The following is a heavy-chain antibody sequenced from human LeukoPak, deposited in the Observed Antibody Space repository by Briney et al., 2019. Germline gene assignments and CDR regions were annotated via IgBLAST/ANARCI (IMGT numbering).Heavy chain of an antibody. D-gene: IGHD6-13*01. Sequence: PGGSLRLSCAASGFSFNHYAMSWVRQAPGKGLEWVSSISSSSSYIYYADSVKGRFTISRDNAKNSLYLQMNSLRAEDTAVYYCASGGIAAAGSKYYYYYYGMDVWGQGTTVTVSS. V-gene: IGHV3-21*01. J-gene: IGHJ6*02. CDR2: ISSSSSYI. CDR3: ASGGIAAAGSKYYYYYYGMDV. CDR1: GFSFNHYA.